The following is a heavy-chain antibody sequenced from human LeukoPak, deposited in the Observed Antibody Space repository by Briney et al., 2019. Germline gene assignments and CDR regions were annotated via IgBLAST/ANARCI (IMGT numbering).Heavy chain of an antibody. CDR2: SYYSGST. V-gene: IGHV4-39*02. J-gene: IGHJ4*02. Sequence: SETLSLTCTVSGGSISSSSYYWGWIRQPPGKGLEWSGSSYYSGSTYYNPFLKTRVTISLDTYKSQFSLKLRSVPAADTAVYYCARDIVVVPAAYTNYFDYWGQGTLVTVSS. CDR3: ARDIVVVPAAYTNYFDY. CDR1: GGSISSSSYY. D-gene: IGHD2-2*01.